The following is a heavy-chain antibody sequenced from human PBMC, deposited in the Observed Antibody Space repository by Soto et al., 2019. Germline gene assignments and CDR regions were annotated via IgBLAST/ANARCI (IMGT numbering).Heavy chain of an antibody. CDR1: GDSVPSNSAA. D-gene: IGHD6-13*01. Sequence: SQTLSLTCAISGDSVPSNSAAWNWILQSPSRGLEWLGRTYYRSKWYNDYAVSVKSRITINPDTSKNQFSLQLNSVTPEDTAVYYCARGAGITAAGTYYGMDVWGQGSTVTVSS. V-gene: IGHV6-1*01. J-gene: IGHJ6*02. CDR3: ARGAGITAAGTYYGMDV. CDR2: TYYRSKWYN.